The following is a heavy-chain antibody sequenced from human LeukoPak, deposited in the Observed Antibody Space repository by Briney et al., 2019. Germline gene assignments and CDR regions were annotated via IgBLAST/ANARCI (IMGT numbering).Heavy chain of an antibody. CDR1: GFTFSSYS. CDR3: ARDFSPNSGYQTPYYYYYMDV. V-gene: IGHV3-21*01. CDR2: ISSSSSYI. J-gene: IGHJ6*03. Sequence: GGSLRLSCAASGFTFSSYSMNWVRQAPGKGLEWVSSISSSSSYIYYADSVKGRFTISRDNAKNSLYLQMNSLRAEDTAVYYCARDFSPNSGYQTPYYYYYMDVWGKGTTVTVSS. D-gene: IGHD5-12*01.